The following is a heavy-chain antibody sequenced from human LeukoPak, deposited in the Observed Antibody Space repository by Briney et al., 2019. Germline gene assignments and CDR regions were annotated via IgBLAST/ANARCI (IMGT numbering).Heavy chain of an antibody. D-gene: IGHD4-23*01. CDR2: IFTGGTT. CDR1: GGSISSFH. V-gene: IGHV4-59*10. Sequence: SETLSLTCAASGGSISSFHWSWIRQPAGKGLEWIGHIFTGGTTNYNPSLKSRLTMSLDTSKNQFSLNLRSVTAADTAVYYCARVSLGRWYFDPWGQGTPVTVSS. J-gene: IGHJ5*02. CDR3: ARVSLGRWYFDP.